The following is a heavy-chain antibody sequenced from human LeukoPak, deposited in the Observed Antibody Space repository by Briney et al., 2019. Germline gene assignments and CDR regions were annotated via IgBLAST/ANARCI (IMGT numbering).Heavy chain of an antibody. V-gene: IGHV1-69*04. Sequence: GSSVKVSCKASGGTLSTYGITWVRQAPGQGLEWMGRIIPILDLANYAQKFQGRVTITADKSTRTVYMELSTLTSDDTAVYYCAGDGGWLQTQNHYYYHSMDVWGQGTTVTVSS. CDR1: GGTLSTYG. J-gene: IGHJ6*02. CDR3: AGDGGWLQTQNHYYYHSMDV. CDR2: IIPILDLA. D-gene: IGHD5-24*01.